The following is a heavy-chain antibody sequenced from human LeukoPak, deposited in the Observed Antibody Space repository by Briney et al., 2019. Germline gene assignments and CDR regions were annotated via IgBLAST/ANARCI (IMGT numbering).Heavy chain of an antibody. Sequence: AASVKVSCKASGYTFTGYYMHWVRQAPGQGLEWMGWINPNSGGTNYAQKFQGRVTMTRDTSISTAYMELSRLRSDDTAVYYCARGGVSVVVVTGELGVWGQGTLVTVSS. J-gene: IGHJ4*02. D-gene: IGHD2-21*02. CDR1: GYTFTGYY. CDR2: INPNSGGT. V-gene: IGHV1-2*02. CDR3: ARGGVSVVVVTGELGV.